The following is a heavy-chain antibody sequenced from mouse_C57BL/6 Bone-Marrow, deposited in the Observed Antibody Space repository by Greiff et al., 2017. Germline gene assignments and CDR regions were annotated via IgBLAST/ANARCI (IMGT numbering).Heavy chain of an antibody. V-gene: IGHV1-81*01. CDR2: IYPRSGNT. Sequence: QVQLQQSGAELARPGASVKLSCKASGYTFTSYGISWVKQRTGQGLEWIGEIYPRSGNTYYNEKFKGKATLTADKSSSTAYMELRSLTSEDSAVYFCARRRGDWDGYFDVWGTGTTVTVSS. CDR1: GYTFTSYG. D-gene: IGHD4-1*01. J-gene: IGHJ1*03. CDR3: ARRRGDWDGYFDV.